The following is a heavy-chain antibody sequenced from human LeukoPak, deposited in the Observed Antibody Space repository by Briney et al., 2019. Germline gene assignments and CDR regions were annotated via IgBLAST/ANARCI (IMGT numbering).Heavy chain of an antibody. J-gene: IGHJ6*03. V-gene: IGHV3-48*04. Sequence: GGSLRLSCAASGFTFSIHNMDWVRQAPGKGLEWISYISSGGDATHYADSVKGRFTISRDNAKNSLYLQMNSLRAEDTAVYYCARAGGSTSKSPYYYYYMDVWGKGTTVTVSS. CDR3: ARAGGSTSKSPYYYYYMDV. CDR1: GFTFSIHN. CDR2: ISSGGDAT. D-gene: IGHD2-2*01.